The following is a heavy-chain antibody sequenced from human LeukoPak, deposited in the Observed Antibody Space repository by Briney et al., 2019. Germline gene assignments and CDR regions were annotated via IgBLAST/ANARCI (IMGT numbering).Heavy chain of an antibody. CDR3: ARGIMITFGGVIDTPYYFDY. J-gene: IGHJ4*02. Sequence: SETLSLTCTVTGGAVSSYYWSCIRQPPGKGLEWIGYLYYSASTNYIPSLKSRVTISVDTSKNQFSLKLSSVTAADTAVYYCARGIMITFGGVIDTPYYFDYWGQGTLVTVSS. D-gene: IGHD3-16*02. CDR2: LYYSAST. CDR1: GGAVSSYY. V-gene: IGHV4-59*02.